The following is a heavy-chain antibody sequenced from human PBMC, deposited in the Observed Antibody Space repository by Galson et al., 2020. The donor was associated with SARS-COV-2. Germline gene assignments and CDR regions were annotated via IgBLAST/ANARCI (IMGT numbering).Heavy chain of an antibody. J-gene: IGHJ4*02. D-gene: IGHD3-10*01. CDR1: GFTFNKAW. CDR2: IKSENDGGSK. V-gene: IGHV3-15*01. CDR3: TAGDDTY. Sequence: GGSLRLSCAASGFTFNKAWMSWVRQAPGKGLEWVGRIKSENDGGSKEYAAPVKGRFTISRDDSKNTLSLQMNNLRTEDTAVYYCTAGDDTYWGQGTRVTVSS.